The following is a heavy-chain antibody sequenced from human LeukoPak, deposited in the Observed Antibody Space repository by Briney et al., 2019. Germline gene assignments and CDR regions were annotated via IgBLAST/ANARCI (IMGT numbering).Heavy chain of an antibody. D-gene: IGHD4-17*01. CDR3: ARGALDPETVTNYFEY. CDR1: GYTFSGHC. Sequence: ASVKVSCNASGYTFSGHCIQWVRQAPAQGFDWLGLINPYSGGTDYARKFRGRVTMTRDMSLSTAYMELTRLTYDDTAVYYCARGALDPETVTNYFEYWAQGTLVTVSS. V-gene: IGHV1-2*02. J-gene: IGHJ4*02. CDR2: INPYSGGT.